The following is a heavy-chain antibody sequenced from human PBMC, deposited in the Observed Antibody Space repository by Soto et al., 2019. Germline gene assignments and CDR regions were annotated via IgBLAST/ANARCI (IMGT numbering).Heavy chain of an antibody. D-gene: IGHD7-27*01. J-gene: IGHJ4*02. CDR1: GGTFMTYT. CDR3: AREGGAPGAYDH. Sequence: QVQLVQSGAEVKKPGSSVKVSCKASGGTFMTYTISWVRQAPGQGLEWMGGITLVFGTADYAQKFQGRVTITADESTGTVYMELSGLRSEDTAVYYCAREGGAPGAYDHLGQGTLVSVSS. CDR2: ITLVFGTA. V-gene: IGHV1-69*01.